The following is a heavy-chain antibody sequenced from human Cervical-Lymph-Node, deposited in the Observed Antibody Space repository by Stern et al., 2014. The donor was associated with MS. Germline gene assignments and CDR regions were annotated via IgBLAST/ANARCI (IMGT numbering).Heavy chain of an antibody. J-gene: IGHJ6*02. V-gene: IGHV1-69*06. CDR3: ARDRRGDYYGSGSFLDV. CDR2: IIPIFGTV. D-gene: IGHD3-10*01. Sequence: QVQLVQSGAEVKKPGSSVQVSCKASGGSFSNYAISWVRQAPGHGFEWMGEIIPIFGTVSYAQKFQGRVTITAVKSASTAYMDLSSLTSEDTAVYYCARDRRGDYYGSGSFLDVWGQGTTVTVSS. CDR1: GGSFSNYA.